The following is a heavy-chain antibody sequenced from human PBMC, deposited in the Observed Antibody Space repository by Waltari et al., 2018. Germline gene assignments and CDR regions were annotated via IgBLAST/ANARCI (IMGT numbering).Heavy chain of an antibody. CDR1: GFTFSSNW. CDR3: TRVGEKGDY. CDR2: IKPDGSEK. J-gene: IGHJ4*02. V-gene: IGHV3-7*03. Sequence: EVQLVESGGALVEPGGSLRGPCVASGFTFSSNWISWVRQAPGKGLGWVANIKPDGSEKYYVDPVKGRFTISRDNAENSLYLQMNSLRAEDTAVYYCTRVGEKGDYWGQGTLVTVSS.